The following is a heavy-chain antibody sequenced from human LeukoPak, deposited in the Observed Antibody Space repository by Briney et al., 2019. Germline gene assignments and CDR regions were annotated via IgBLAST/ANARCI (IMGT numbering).Heavy chain of an antibody. V-gene: IGHV3-30-3*01. CDR3: ARDRGYSYGSFDY. D-gene: IGHD5-18*01. Sequence: GGSLRLSCAASGFTFSSYAMHWVRQAPGKGLEWVAVISYDGSNKYYADSVKGRFTISRDNSKNTLYLQMNSLRAEDTAVYYCARDRGYSYGSFDYWGQGTLVTVSS. J-gene: IGHJ4*02. CDR1: GFTFSSYA. CDR2: ISYDGSNK.